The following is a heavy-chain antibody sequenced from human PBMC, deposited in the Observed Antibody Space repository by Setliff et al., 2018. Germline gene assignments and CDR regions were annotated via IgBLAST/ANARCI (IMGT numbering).Heavy chain of an antibody. CDR1: GITFKNAW. V-gene: IGHV3-15*01. Sequence: GGSLRLSWSVSGITFKNAWMTWVRQAPGKGPEWVGRIKSSLEGATSDYGAPAKGRFTISRDDSKNMIFLHMNNLKTEDTGFYYCTTGPRDSRNYLNWFNPWGQGTLVTVSS. CDR2: IKSSLEGATS. J-gene: IGHJ5*02. CDR3: TTGPRDSRNYLNWFNP. D-gene: IGHD4-4*01.